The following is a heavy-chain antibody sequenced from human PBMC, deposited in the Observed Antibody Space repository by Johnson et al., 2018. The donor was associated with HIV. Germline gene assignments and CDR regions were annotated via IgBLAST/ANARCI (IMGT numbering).Heavy chain of an antibody. D-gene: IGHD1-1*01. CDR1: GFTFSNYA. V-gene: IGHV3-30-3*01. J-gene: IGHJ3*02. CDR2: IALDGSKE. Sequence: VQLVESGGGVVQPGRSLRLSGAASGFTFSNYAMHWVRQVPGKGLAWVAIIALDGSKEYYAASVKGRFTIARDNFKNTLFLEMNRLRVEDTAVYYCARAYNYPIWGQGTMLTVSS. CDR3: ARAYNYPI.